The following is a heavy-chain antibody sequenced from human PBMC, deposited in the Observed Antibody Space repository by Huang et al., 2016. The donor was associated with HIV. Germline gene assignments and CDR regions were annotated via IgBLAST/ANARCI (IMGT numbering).Heavy chain of an antibody. CDR1: GASIREHY. J-gene: IGHJ4*02. D-gene: IGHD3-10*01. V-gene: IGHV4-59*11. Sequence: QVQLQESGAGLVKPSETLSLTCTVSGASIREHYWSWVRQPPGKGLEWIGIINQSGATNVGPSLRSRFAISIDTSKNQFSLRLTSVTVADTAVYYCARLRGSPLDYWGQGVLVTVSS. CDR3: ARLRGSPLDY. CDR2: INQSGAT.